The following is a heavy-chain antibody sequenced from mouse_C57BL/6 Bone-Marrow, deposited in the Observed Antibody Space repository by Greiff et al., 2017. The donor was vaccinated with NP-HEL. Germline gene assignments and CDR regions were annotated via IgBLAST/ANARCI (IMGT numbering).Heavy chain of an antibody. V-gene: IGHV5-4*01. CDR1: GFTFSSYA. CDR2: ISDGGSYT. D-gene: IGHD3-1*01. CDR3: AREGDRGYWYFDV. Sequence: EVKVVESGGGLVKPGGSLKLSCAASGFTFSSYAMSWVRQTPEKRLEWVATISDGGSYTYYPDNVKGRFTISRDNAKNNLYLQMSHLKSEDTAMYYCAREGDRGYWYFDVWGTGTTVTVSS. J-gene: IGHJ1*03.